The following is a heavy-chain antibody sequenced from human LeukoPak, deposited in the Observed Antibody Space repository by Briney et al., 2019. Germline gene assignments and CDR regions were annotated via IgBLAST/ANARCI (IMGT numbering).Heavy chain of an antibody. J-gene: IGHJ3*02. CDR1: GGSISSYY. V-gene: IGHV4-59*12. CDR2: IYYSGST. CDR3: ARQHYDILTGLDAFDI. Sequence: SETLSLTCTVSGGSISSYYWSWIRQPPGKGLEWIGHIYYSGSTNYNPSLKSRVTISVDTSKNQFSLKLSSVTAADTAVYYCARQHYDILTGLDAFDIWGQGTMVTVSS. D-gene: IGHD3-9*01.